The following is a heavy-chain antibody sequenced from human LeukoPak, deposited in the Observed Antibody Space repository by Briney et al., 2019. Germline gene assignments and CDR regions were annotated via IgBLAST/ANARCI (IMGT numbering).Heavy chain of an antibody. V-gene: IGHV3-53*01. D-gene: IGHD2-2*02. CDR1: GFTVRSNY. CDR2: IYSGGST. Sequence: GGSLRLSCAASGFTVRSNYMSWVRQAPGKGLEWGSLIYSGGSTYYADSVKGRFTISRDNSRNTLYLQMNSLRAEDTAVYYCARYCSSTSCDSPDAFDIWGQGTMVTVSS. J-gene: IGHJ3*02. CDR3: ARYCSSTSCDSPDAFDI.